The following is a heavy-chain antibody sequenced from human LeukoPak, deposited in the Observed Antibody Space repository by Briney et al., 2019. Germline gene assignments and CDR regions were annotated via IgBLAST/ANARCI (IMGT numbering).Heavy chain of an antibody. CDR1: GGSISSGPYY. J-gene: IGHJ4*02. Sequence: SETLSLTCTVSGGSISSGPYYWGWIRQPPGKGLEWIGNIYYGENTYYNPSLKSRVTMSVDTSKNQFSLKLSSVTAADTAVYYCARLVDYYDSNGYPDFWGQGTLVTVSS. CDR2: IYYGENT. CDR3: ARLVDYYDSNGYPDF. D-gene: IGHD3-22*01. V-gene: IGHV4-39*01.